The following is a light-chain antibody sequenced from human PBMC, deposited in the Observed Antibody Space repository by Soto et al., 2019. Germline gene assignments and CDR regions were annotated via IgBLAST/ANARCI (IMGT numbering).Light chain of an antibody. J-gene: IGKJ4*01. CDR3: QQLNSYPLT. CDR2: AAS. CDR1: QGISSY. V-gene: IGKV1-9*01. Sequence: DIQLTQSPSFLSASVGDRVTITCRASQGISSYLAWYQQKPGQAPKLLIYAASTLRSGVPSRFSGSGSGTEYIPPTSSLQPEDFSTYYCQQLNSYPLTFGGGNKVEIK.